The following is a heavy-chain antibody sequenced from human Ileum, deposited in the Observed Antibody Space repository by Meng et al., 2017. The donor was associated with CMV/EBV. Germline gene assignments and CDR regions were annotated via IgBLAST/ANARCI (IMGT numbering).Heavy chain of an antibody. CDR3: ASRAGDYFDY. Sequence: SCKTSGGSVMTYDISWVRLAPGQGLEWMRWMNPNSGNTAYAQKFQGRVTMTRDTSINTAYMELSSLRSDDAAVYYCASRAGDYFDYWGQGTLVTVSS. D-gene: IGHD6-19*01. CDR2: MNPNSGNT. V-gene: IGHV1-8*01. CDR1: GGSVMTYD. J-gene: IGHJ4*02.